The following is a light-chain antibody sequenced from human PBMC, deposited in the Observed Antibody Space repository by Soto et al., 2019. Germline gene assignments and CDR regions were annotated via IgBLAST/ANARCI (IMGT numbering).Light chain of an antibody. CDR3: QLYGSSPYT. CDR1: ENVRTF. V-gene: IGKV3-20*01. Sequence: EVVLTQSPATLSLSPGERATLSCRASENVRTFVDWYQQKPGQAPRLLIYGASNRATGIPARFSGSGSGTDFTLTISRLEPEDFAVYYCQLYGSSPYTFGQGTKLEIK. CDR2: GAS. J-gene: IGKJ2*01.